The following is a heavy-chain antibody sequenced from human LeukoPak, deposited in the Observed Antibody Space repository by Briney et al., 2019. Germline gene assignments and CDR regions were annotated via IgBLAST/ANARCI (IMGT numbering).Heavy chain of an antibody. Sequence: GGSLRLSCAASGFTVSSSHMTWVRQAVGKGLEWVSFIYSGGDTSYADSVKGRFTISRDNSKNTLYLQMNSLRAEDTAVYYCARGGSWGFDYWGQGTLVTASS. D-gene: IGHD2-15*01. V-gene: IGHV3-53*01. CDR1: GFTVSSSH. J-gene: IGHJ4*02. CDR2: IYSGGDT. CDR3: ARGGSWGFDY.